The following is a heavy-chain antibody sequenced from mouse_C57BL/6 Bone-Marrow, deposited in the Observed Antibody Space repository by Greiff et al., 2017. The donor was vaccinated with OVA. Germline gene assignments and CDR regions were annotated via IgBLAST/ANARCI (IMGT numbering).Heavy chain of an antibody. Sequence: QVQLQQPGAELVRPGSSVKLSCKASGYTFTSYWMHWVKQRPIQGLEWIGNIDPSDSETHYNQKFKDKATLTVDKSSSTAYMQRSSLPSEESAVYYCARGKDYAFAYWGQGTLVTGSA. J-gene: IGHJ3*01. CDR3: ARGKDYAFAY. V-gene: IGHV1-52*01. CDR2: IDPSDSET. CDR1: GYTFTSYW. D-gene: IGHD2-4*01.